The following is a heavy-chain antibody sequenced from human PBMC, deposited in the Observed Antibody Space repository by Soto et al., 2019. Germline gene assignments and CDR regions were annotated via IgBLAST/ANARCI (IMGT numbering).Heavy chain of an antibody. CDR3: ARLIVVVVAATRVDYYYGMDV. CDR1: GGTFSSYA. J-gene: IGHJ6*02. CDR2: IIPIFGTA. Sequence: SVKVSCKASGGTFSSYAISWVRQAPGQGLEWMGGIIPIFGTANYAQKFQGRVTITADKSTSTAYMELSSLRSEDTAVYYCARLIVVVVAATRVDYYYGMDVWGQGXTVTVYS. D-gene: IGHD2-15*01. V-gene: IGHV1-69*06.